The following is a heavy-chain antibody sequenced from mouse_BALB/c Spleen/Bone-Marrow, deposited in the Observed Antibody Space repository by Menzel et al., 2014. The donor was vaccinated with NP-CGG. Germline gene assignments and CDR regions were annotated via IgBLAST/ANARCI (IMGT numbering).Heavy chain of an antibody. CDR1: GYTFXDYW. D-gene: IGHD1-1*02. J-gene: IGHJ4*01. Sequence: QVHVKQSGAELMKPGASVMISCKATGYTFXDYWIEWVKQRPGHGLEWIGEILPGGGSTNYNENFKGKATFTADTSSNTAYMQLSSLTSEDSAVYYCAKGGHVMDYWGQGTSVTVSS. CDR3: AKGGHVMDY. CDR2: ILPGGGST. V-gene: IGHV1-9*01.